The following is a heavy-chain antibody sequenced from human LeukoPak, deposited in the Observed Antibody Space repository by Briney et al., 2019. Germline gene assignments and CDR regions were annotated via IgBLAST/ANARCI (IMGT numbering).Heavy chain of an antibody. J-gene: IGHJ6*02. CDR1: GGSFSGYY. V-gene: IGHV4-34*01. CDR3: ARLTTVTGAYYYYYGMDV. D-gene: IGHD4-17*01. Sequence: SETLSLTCAVYGGSFSGYYWSWIRQPPGKGLEWIGEINHSGSTNYNPSLKSRVTISVDTSKNQFSLRLSSVTAADTAVYYCARLTTVTGAYYYYYGMDVWGQGTTVTVSS. CDR2: INHSGST.